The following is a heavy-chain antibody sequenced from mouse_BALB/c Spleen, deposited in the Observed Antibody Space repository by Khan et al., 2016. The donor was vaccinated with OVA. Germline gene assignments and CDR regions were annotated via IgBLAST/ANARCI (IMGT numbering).Heavy chain of an antibody. Sequence: QVQLKESGPGLVAPSQSLSITCTVSGFSLTGYGVNWVRQPPGKGLEWLGMIWGDGSTDSNSALKSRLSISKDNSKSQVFLKMNSLHTDAPAMYYCAREIYYDYAYYYAMDYWGQGTSVTVSS. CDR1: GFSLTGYG. V-gene: IGHV2-6-7*01. J-gene: IGHJ4*01. D-gene: IGHD2-4*01. CDR3: AREIYYDYAYYYAMDY. CDR2: IWGDGST.